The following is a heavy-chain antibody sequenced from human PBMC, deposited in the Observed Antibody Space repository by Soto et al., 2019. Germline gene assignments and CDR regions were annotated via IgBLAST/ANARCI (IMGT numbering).Heavy chain of an antibody. CDR2: IYYSGST. Sequence: SETLSLTCTVSGGSISSGGYYWSWIRQHPGKGLEWIGYIYYSGSTYYNPSLESRVTISLDTSKNQFSLRLSSVTAADTAVYYCARGPRTWFVYWGQGTLVTVSS. CDR3: ARGPRTWFVY. V-gene: IGHV4-31*03. D-gene: IGHD3-10*01. CDR1: GGSISSGGYY. J-gene: IGHJ4*02.